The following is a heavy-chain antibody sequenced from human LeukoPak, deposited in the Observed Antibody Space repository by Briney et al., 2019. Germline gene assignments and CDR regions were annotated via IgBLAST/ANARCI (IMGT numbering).Heavy chain of an antibody. CDR1: GGTFSSYA. Sequence: GGSLRLSCAASGGTFSSYAISWVRQAPGQGLEWMGGIIPIFGTANYAQKFQGRVTITADESTSTAYMELSSLRSEDTAVYYCAREEGDYGDYVNYWGQGTLVTVSS. CDR3: AREEGDYGDYVNY. CDR2: IIPIFGTA. V-gene: IGHV1-69*01. J-gene: IGHJ4*02. D-gene: IGHD4-17*01.